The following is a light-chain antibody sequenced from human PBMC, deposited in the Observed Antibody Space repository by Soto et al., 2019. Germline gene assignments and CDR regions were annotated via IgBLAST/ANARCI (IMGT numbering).Light chain of an antibody. J-gene: IGKJ4*01. CDR3: QQYNIYPLT. CDR1: QDINTW. CDR2: AAS. Sequence: DVQMTQSPSSLSASVGDRVTITFRASQDINTWLAWYQQKAEKAPKSLIYAASSLQTGVPSRFSGSQSGTDFTLTISSLQPEDSATYYCQQYNIYPLTFGGGTKVEIK. V-gene: IGKV1D-16*01.